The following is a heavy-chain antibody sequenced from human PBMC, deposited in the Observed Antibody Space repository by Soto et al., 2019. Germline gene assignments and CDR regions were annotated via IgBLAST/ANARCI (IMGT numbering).Heavy chain of an antibody. CDR3: AKDFLEWSEIPYYFDY. CDR1: GFTFSSYA. CDR2: ISGSGGST. Sequence: GGSLRLSCAASGFTFSSYAMSWVRQAPGKGLEWVSAISGSGGSTYYADSVKGRFTISRDNSKNTLYLQMNSLRAEDTAVYYCAKDFLEWSEIPYYFDYWGQGTLVTVSS. V-gene: IGHV3-23*01. J-gene: IGHJ4*02. D-gene: IGHD3-3*01.